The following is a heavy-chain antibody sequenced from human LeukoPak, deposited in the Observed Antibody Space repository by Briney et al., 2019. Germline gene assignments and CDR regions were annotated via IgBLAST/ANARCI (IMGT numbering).Heavy chain of an antibody. V-gene: IGHV5-10-1*01. CDR3: ARRGASNNWFDP. CDR2: IDPSDSYT. D-gene: IGHD3-10*01. Sequence: GESLKISCKGSGYSFTSYWISWVRQMPGKGLEWMGRIDPSDSYTNYSPSFQGRVTISADKSISTAYLQWSSLKASDTAMYYCARRGASNNWFDPWGQGTLVTVSS. CDR1: GYSFTSYW. J-gene: IGHJ5*02.